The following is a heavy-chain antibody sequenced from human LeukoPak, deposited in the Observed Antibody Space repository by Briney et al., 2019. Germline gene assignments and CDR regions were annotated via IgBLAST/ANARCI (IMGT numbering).Heavy chain of an antibody. CDR3: ARHRWLLPELPDYFDY. Sequence: SETLSLTCTVSGVSISSYYWSWIWQPPGKGLEWIGYIYYSGSTNYNPSLKSRVTISVDTSKNQYSLNLSSVTAADTGVYYCARHRWLLPELPDYFDYWGQGTLVTVSS. J-gene: IGHJ4*02. CDR2: IYYSGST. D-gene: IGHD2-15*01. CDR1: GVSISSYY. V-gene: IGHV4-59*08.